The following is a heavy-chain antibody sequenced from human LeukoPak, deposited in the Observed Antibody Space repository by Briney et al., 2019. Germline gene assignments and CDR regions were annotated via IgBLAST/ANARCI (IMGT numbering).Heavy chain of an antibody. Sequence: SDTLSLTRAVSGYSISSSNWWGWIRQPPGKGLEWIGYIHYSGSIYNNPSLKSRVTMSVDTSKNQFSLKLSSVTAVDTAVYYCTRSDDYHGSGSYYRDWGQGTLVTVSS. D-gene: IGHD3-10*01. CDR1: GYSISSSNW. CDR2: IHYSGSI. CDR3: TRSDDYHGSGSYYRD. J-gene: IGHJ4*02. V-gene: IGHV4-28*05.